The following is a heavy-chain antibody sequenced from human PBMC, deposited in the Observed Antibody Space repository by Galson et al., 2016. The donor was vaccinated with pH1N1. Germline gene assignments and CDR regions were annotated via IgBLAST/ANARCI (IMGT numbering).Heavy chain of an antibody. D-gene: IGHD3-9*01. CDR1: GFSFSNYG. V-gene: IGHV3-30*18. CDR3: AKDRPQMMLRYFDWLLGDAMDV. Sequence: SLRLSCAASGFSFSNYGMHWVRQAPGKGTEWVAVISFDGSNKNYADSVKGRVTISRDNSQNTVFLLLDSLRPEDTAVYHCAKDRPQMMLRYFDWLLGDAMDVWGQGTTVIVSS. J-gene: IGHJ6*02. CDR2: ISFDGSNK.